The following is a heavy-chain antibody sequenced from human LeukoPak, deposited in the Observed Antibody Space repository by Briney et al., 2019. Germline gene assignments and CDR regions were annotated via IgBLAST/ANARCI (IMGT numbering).Heavy chain of an antibody. D-gene: IGHD4-11*01. CDR3: ARGSYSTVPELFDY. Sequence: GGSLRLSCAASGFTFSSYAMHWVRQAPGKGLEWVAVISYDGSNKYYADSVKGRFTISRDNSKNTLYLQMNSLRAEDTAVYYCARGSYSTVPELFDYWGQGTLVTISS. V-gene: IGHV3-30*04. J-gene: IGHJ4*02. CDR2: ISYDGSNK. CDR1: GFTFSSYA.